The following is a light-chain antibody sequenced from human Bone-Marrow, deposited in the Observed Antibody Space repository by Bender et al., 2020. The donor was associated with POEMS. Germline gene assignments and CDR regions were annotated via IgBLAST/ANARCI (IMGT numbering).Light chain of an antibody. CDR3: VAWDASLNGWV. CDR2: EVS. CDR1: NSDIGVYNY. J-gene: IGLJ3*02. V-gene: IGLV2-14*01. Sequence: QSALTQPASVSGSPGQSITISCTGTNSDIGVYNYVSWYQQHPDKAPKLILYEVSRRPSGVPDRFSGSKSGTSASLAITGLQSDDEAIYFCVAWDASLNGWVFGGGTKLTVL.